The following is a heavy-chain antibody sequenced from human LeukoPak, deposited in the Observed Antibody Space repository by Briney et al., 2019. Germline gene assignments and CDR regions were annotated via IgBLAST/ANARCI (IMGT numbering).Heavy chain of an antibody. J-gene: IGHJ4*02. Sequence: ASVTVSCKASGYTFTGYYMHWVRQAPGQGLEWMGWINPNSGGTNYAQKFQGRVTMTRDTSISTAYMELSRLRSDDTAVYYCARELGGSNWNAFDYWGQGTLVTVSS. D-gene: IGHD1-20*01. CDR3: ARELGGSNWNAFDY. V-gene: IGHV1-2*02. CDR2: INPNSGGT. CDR1: GYTFTGYY.